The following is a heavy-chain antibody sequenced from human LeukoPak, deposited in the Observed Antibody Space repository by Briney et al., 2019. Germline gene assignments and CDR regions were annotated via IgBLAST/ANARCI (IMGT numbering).Heavy chain of an antibody. Sequence: ASVKVSCKASGYTFTGYYMHCVRQAPGQGLEWMGWINPNSGGTNYAQKFQGRVTMTRDTSISTVYMELSRLRSDDTAVYYCARVFVVVPAAIGPAFDYWGQGTLVTVSS. J-gene: IGHJ4*02. CDR2: INPNSGGT. CDR1: GYTFTGYY. V-gene: IGHV1-2*02. CDR3: ARVFVVVPAAIGPAFDY. D-gene: IGHD2-2*02.